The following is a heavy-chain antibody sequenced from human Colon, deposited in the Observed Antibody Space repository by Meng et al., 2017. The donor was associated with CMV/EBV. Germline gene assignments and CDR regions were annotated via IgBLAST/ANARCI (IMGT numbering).Heavy chain of an antibody. D-gene: IGHD6-19*01. Sequence: EVQLVESGGALVKPGGSLRLSCVVSGFTLSNGWMNWVRQAPGKGLEWVGRNKNEIDGGTTDYAAPVKGRFTISRDNSKNTLYLQMNSLKIEDTAVYYCATEISGVAGRHWGQGTLVTVSS. J-gene: IGHJ4*02. CDR3: ATEISGVAGRH. CDR2: NKNEIDGGTT. CDR1: GFTLSNGW. V-gene: IGHV3-15*02.